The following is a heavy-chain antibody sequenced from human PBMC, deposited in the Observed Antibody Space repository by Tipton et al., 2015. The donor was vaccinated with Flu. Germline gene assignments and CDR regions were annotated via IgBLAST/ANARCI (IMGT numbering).Heavy chain of an antibody. CDR1: GFTVSSNY. J-gene: IGHJ4*02. CDR2: IYSGGST. D-gene: IGHD1-7*01. CDR3: ARSITGTSPGRD. V-gene: IGHV3-66*01. Sequence: SLRLSCAASGFTVSSNYMNWVRQAPGKGLEWVSAIYSGGSTYYADSVKGRFTISRDNSKNALYLQMNSLRAEDTAAYYCARSITGTSPGRDWGQGTLVTVSS.